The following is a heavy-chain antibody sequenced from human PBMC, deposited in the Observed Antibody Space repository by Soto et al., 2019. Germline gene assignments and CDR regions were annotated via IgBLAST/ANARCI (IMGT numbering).Heavy chain of an antibody. CDR3: ARDRTDIGYYSTGLDP. D-gene: IGHD3-22*01. V-gene: IGHV1-69*18. Sequence: QVHLMQSGAEVKKPGSSVKVSCKASGGTFGSDAITWVRQDPGQGLEWVGRIIPILVTTNYALNLQGIISMSADEPTLTSCMELHCLSSNDTAFYYCARDRTDIGYYSTGLDPWGQGTQLPVSS. J-gene: IGHJ5*02. CDR1: GGTFGSDA. CDR2: IIPILVTT.